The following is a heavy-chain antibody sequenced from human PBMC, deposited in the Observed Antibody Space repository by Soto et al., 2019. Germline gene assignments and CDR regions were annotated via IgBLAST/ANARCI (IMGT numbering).Heavy chain of an antibody. J-gene: IGHJ4*02. CDR2: IYYSGST. V-gene: IGHV4-31*03. D-gene: IGHD3-22*01. Sequence: TVSGGSISSGGYYWSWIRQHPGKGLEWIGYIYYSGSTYYNPSLKSRVTISVDTSKNQFSLKLSSVTAADTAVYYCARGRRGRSGNSSGYFYFDYWGQGTLVTVSS. CDR3: ARGRRGRSGNSSGYFYFDY. CDR1: GGSISSGGYY.